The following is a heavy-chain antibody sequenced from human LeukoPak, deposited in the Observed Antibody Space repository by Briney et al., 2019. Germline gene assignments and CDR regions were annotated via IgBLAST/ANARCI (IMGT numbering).Heavy chain of an antibody. D-gene: IGHD2-2*01. Sequence: AGGSLRLSCTASGFTFGDYAMSWVRQAPGKGLEWVAIMEEHGSEIFYVDSVKGRFIISRDNARNSLYLQMNNVRAEDTAVYYCARPRGCGSARCNNFDYWGQGTLVTVSS. CDR1: GFTFGDYA. V-gene: IGHV3-7*01. CDR2: MEEHGSEI. J-gene: IGHJ4*02. CDR3: ARPRGCGSARCNNFDY.